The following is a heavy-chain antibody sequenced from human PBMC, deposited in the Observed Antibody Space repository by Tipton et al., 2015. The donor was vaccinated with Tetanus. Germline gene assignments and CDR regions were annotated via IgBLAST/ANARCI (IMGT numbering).Heavy chain of an antibody. D-gene: IGHD3-3*01. CDR3: ARHQSGFFTPFDY. J-gene: IGHJ4*02. CDR1: GASIRGGTFY. V-gene: IGHV4-39*01. Sequence: TLSLTCTVSGASIRGGTFYWGWIRQPPGKGLGWIGSIYESGDTYYIPSLKSRVTISVDTSTNQFSLTLSSMAAADTGVCYCARHQSGFFTPFDYWGQGKLVAVSS. CDR2: IYESGDT.